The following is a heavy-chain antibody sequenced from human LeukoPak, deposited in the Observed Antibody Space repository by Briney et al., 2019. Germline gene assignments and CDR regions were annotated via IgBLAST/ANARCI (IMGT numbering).Heavy chain of an antibody. D-gene: IGHD3-22*01. CDR1: GGTFSSYA. V-gene: IGHV3-23*01. Sequence: SCKASGGTFSSYAMSWVRQAPGKGLEWVSLISDSGAVTYYADSVKGRFTISRDNSKNTLYLQMNSLRAEDTAVYYCAKDQDYYDSSGYYYVKYFDSWGQGTLVTVSS. J-gene: IGHJ4*02. CDR3: AKDQDYYDSSGYYYVKYFDS. CDR2: ISDSGAVT.